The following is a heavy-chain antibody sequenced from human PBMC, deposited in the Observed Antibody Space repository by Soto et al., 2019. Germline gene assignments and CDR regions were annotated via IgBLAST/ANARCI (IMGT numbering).Heavy chain of an antibody. CDR2: ISLYSDGT. J-gene: IGHJ5*02. Sequence: ASVKVSCKTSGYTFSNYGITWVRQAPEQPLEWLGWISLYSDGTNYAQKVQGRVSMTTDTSTTTAYMELRSLRSDDKSVYYCARVVPGAESWFGPWGQGTLVTVSS. V-gene: IGHV1-18*01. CDR3: ARVVPGAESWFGP. CDR1: GYTFSNYG. D-gene: IGHD2-2*01.